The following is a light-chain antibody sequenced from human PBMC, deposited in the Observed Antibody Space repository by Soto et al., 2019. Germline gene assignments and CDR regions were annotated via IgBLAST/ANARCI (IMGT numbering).Light chain of an antibody. Sequence: EIVMPQSPATLSVSPGERATLSCRASQSVSSNLAWYQQKPGQAPRLLIYGASTRANGIPARFSGSGSGTEFTLTISSRQSEDFAVYYCQQYNNWPATFGQGTKVEIK. CDR3: QQYNNWPAT. CDR2: GAS. J-gene: IGKJ1*01. V-gene: IGKV3-15*01. CDR1: QSVSSN.